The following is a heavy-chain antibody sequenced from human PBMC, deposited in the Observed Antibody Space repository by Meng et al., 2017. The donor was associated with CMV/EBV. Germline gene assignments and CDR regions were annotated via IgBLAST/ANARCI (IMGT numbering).Heavy chain of an antibody. CDR3: ARGGGDTAMVDY. CDR1: GDSVSSNSAA. D-gene: IGHD5-18*01. V-gene: IGHV6-1*01. J-gene: IGHJ4*02. Sequence: LRLSCAISGDSVSSNSAAWNWIRQAPSRGLEWLGRTYYRSKWYNDYAVSVKSRITINPDTSKNQFSLQLNSVTPEDTAVYYCARGGGDTAMVDYWGQGTLVTVSS. CDR2: TYYRSKWYN.